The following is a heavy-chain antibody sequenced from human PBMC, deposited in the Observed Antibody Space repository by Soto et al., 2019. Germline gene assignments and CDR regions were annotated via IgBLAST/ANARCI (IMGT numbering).Heavy chain of an antibody. CDR3: ARDSNTAMVTEPVYGMDV. D-gene: IGHD5-18*01. J-gene: IGHJ6*02. Sequence: GGSLRLCCAASGFTFSSYWMSWVRQAPGKGLEWVANIKQDGSEKYYVDSVKGRFTISRDNAKNSLYLQMNSLRAEDTAVYYCARDSNTAMVTEPVYGMDVWGQGTTVTVS. CDR2: IKQDGSEK. CDR1: GFTFSSYW. V-gene: IGHV3-7*05.